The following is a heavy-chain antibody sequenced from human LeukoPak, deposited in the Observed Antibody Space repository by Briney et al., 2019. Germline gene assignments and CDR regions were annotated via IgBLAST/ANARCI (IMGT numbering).Heavy chain of an antibody. CDR3: AGEDDSGISL. V-gene: IGHV5-51*01. CDR1: GYSFTSYW. Sequence: GESLKISCKGSGYSFTSYWIGWVRQMPGKGLEWMGIIYPGDSDTRYSLSFRGQVTISANKSISTAYLRWSSLKASDTAIYYCAGEDDSGISLWGQGTLVTVSS. D-gene: IGHD3-10*01. J-gene: IGHJ4*02. CDR2: IYPGDSDT.